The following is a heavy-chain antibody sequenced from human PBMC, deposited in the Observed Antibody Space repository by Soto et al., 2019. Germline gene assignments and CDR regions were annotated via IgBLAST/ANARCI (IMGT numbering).Heavy chain of an antibody. CDR2: MNSDGSRA. CDR3: VRDGYPAWVYGVDV. J-gene: IGHJ6*02. Sequence: PGGSLRLSCTASGFTFSSYWMHWVRQAPGKGLVWVSRMNSDGSRADYADSVKGRFTISRDNARNTLYLQMNSLRAEDTAVYYCVRDGYPAWVYGVDVCGQGTTVTVSS. D-gene: IGHD1-1*01. V-gene: IGHV3-74*01. CDR1: GFTFSSYW.